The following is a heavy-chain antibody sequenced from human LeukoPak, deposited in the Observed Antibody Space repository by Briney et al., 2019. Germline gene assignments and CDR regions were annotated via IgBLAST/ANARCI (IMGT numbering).Heavy chain of an antibody. CDR1: GFTFSSYG. D-gene: IGHD3-10*01. J-gene: IGHJ4*02. Sequence: GGSLRLSCAASGFTFSSYGMHWVRQAPGKGLEWVAVISYDGSNKYYADSVKGRFTVSRDNSKNTLYLQMNSLRAEDTAVYYCAREMDGSRLPHPFDYWGQGTLVTVSS. CDR2: ISYDGSNK. V-gene: IGHV3-30*03. CDR3: AREMDGSRLPHPFDY.